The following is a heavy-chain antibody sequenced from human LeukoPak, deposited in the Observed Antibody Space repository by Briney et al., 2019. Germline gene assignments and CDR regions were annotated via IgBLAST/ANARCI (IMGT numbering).Heavy chain of an antibody. D-gene: IGHD1-1*01. Sequence: GGSLRLSCAASGFTFSSYAMHWVRQAPGKGLEWVAVISYDGSNKYYADSVKGRFTIPRDNSKNTLYLQMNSLRAEDTAVYYCARDGQTVYNWNDLAYWGQGTLVTVSS. CDR1: GFTFSSYA. CDR3: ARDGQTVYNWNDLAY. CDR2: ISYDGSNK. V-gene: IGHV3-30-3*01. J-gene: IGHJ4*02.